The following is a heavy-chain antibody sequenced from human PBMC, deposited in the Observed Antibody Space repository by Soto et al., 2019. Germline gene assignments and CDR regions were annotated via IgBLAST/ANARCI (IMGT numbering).Heavy chain of an antibody. CDR2: ISYDGSNK. CDR1: GFTFSSYA. Sequence: QVQLVESEGGVVQPGRSLRLSCAASGFTFSSYAMHWVRQAPGKGLEWVAVISYDGSNKYYADSVKGRFTISRDNSKKTLYLQMNSLRAEDTAVYYCARETYYDFWSGPYYGMDVWGQGPTVTVSS. V-gene: IGHV3-30-3*01. J-gene: IGHJ6*02. D-gene: IGHD3-3*01. CDR3: ARETYYDFWSGPYYGMDV.